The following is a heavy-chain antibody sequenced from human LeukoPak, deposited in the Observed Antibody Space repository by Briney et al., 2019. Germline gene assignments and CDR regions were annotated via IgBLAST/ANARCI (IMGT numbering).Heavy chain of an antibody. V-gene: IGHV3-7*04. D-gene: IGHD6-19*01. J-gene: IGHJ4*02. CDR3: ARGSGWSEWYYFDY. Sequence: PGGSLRLSCAASGFTFSSYWMTWVRQAPGKGLEWVANIKQDGSEKYYVDSVKGRFTISRDNAKNSLYLQMNSLRAEDTAVYYCARGSGWSEWYYFDYWGQGTLVTVSS. CDR2: IKQDGSEK. CDR1: GFTFSSYW.